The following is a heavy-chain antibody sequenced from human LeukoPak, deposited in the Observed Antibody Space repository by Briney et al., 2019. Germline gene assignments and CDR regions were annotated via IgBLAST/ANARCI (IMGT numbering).Heavy chain of an antibody. D-gene: IGHD2-2*01. Sequence: PGGSLRLSCAASGFTFSSYSMNWVRQAPGKGLEWVSSISSSSSYIYYVDSVKGRFTISRDNSKNTLYLQMNSLRAEDTAVYYCAKEDCSSTSCSPDYWGQGTLVTVSS. CDR1: GFTFSSYS. CDR3: AKEDCSSTSCSPDY. J-gene: IGHJ4*02. CDR2: ISSSSSYI. V-gene: IGHV3-21*01.